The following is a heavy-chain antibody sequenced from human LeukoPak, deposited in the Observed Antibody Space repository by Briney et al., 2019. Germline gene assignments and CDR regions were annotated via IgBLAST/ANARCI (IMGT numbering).Heavy chain of an antibody. V-gene: IGHV1-69*05. CDR1: GGTFSSYA. CDR3: ARGRYYDILTGYYSYFDY. D-gene: IGHD3-9*01. J-gene: IGHJ4*02. CDR2: IIPSIGTA. Sequence: SVKVSCKASGGTFSSYAISWVRQAPGQGLEWMGGIIPSIGTANYAQKFQGRVTITTEESTSTAYMELSSLRSEETAVYYCARGRYYDILTGYYSYFDYWGQGTLVTVSS.